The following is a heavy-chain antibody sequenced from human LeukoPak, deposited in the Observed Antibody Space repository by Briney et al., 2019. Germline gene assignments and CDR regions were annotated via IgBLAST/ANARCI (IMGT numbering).Heavy chain of an antibody. J-gene: IGHJ4*02. CDR3: VRARYFDWLSAFDY. Sequence: SETLSLTCTVSGGSISSSSYYWGWIRQPPGKGLEWIGSIYYSGSTYYNPSLKSRVTISVDTSKNQFSLKLSSVTAADTAVYYCVRARYFDWLSAFDYWGQGTLVTVSS. CDR2: IYYSGST. CDR1: GGSISSSSYY. V-gene: IGHV4-39*07. D-gene: IGHD3-9*01.